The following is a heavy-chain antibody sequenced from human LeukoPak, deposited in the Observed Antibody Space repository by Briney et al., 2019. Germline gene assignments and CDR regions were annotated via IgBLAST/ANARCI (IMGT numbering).Heavy chain of an antibody. D-gene: IGHD3-10*01. V-gene: IGHV1-46*01. Sequence: ASVKVSCKAYGYTFTSYYMHWVRQAPGQGLEWMGIINPSGGSTSYAQKFQGRVTMTRDTSTSTVYMELSSLRSEDTAVYYCARVGPKYYFDYWGQGTLVTVSS. CDR3: ARVGPKYYFDY. J-gene: IGHJ4*02. CDR2: INPSGGST. CDR1: GYTFTSYY.